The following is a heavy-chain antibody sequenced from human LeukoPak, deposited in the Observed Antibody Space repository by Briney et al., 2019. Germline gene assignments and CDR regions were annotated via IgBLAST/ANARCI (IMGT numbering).Heavy chain of an antibody. CDR3: ARDLVRGDSYAPRGWFDP. D-gene: IGHD5-18*01. CDR1: GFTFSNYW. CDR2: IKQDGSDK. V-gene: IGHV3-7*01. Sequence: PGGSLRLSCAASGFTFSNYWMSWVRQAPGKGLEWVAYIKQDGSDKYYVDSVKGRFTISRDNAKNSLYLQMNSLRAEDTAMYYCARDLVRGDSYAPRGWFDPWGQGTLVTVSS. J-gene: IGHJ5*02.